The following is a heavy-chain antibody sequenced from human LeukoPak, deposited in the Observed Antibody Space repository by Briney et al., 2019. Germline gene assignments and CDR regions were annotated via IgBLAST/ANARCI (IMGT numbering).Heavy chain of an antibody. CDR3: AIIDDYGDYGGY. CDR2: ISGSGGST. J-gene: IGHJ4*02. D-gene: IGHD4-17*01. V-gene: IGHV3-23*01. Sequence: GGSLRLSCAAAGFTFSSYAMSWVRQAPGKGLEWVSAISGSGGSTYYADSVKGRFTISRDNSKNTLYLQMNSLRAEDTAVYYCAIIDDYGDYGGYWGQGTLVTVSS. CDR1: GFTFSSYA.